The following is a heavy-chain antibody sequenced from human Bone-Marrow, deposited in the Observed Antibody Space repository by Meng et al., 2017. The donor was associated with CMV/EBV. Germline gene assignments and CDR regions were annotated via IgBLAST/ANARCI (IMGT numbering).Heavy chain of an antibody. Sequence: GESLKISCAASGFTFRSYWMSWVRQAPGKGLEWVANIKQDGSEKYYVDSVKGRFTISRDNAKNSLYLQVNSLRAEDTAVYYRARGLDYSYGTSFDYWGQGTLVTVSS. CDR3: ARGLDYSYGTSFDY. V-gene: IGHV3-7*01. CDR2: IKQDGSEK. CDR1: GFTFRSYW. D-gene: IGHD5-18*01. J-gene: IGHJ4*02.